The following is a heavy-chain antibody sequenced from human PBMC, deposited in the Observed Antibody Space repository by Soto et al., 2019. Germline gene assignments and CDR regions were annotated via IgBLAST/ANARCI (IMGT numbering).Heavy chain of an antibody. D-gene: IGHD3-16*01. J-gene: IGHJ6*02. CDR2: VFYTGRA. CDR3: ARDGDGRMITTPYYYNGMDV. CDR1: AGSLGSYY. V-gene: IGHV4-59*01. Sequence: PSETLSLTSTLSAGSLGSYYSSWIRQPPGKGLEWIGYVFYTGRANYNASLKSRVSISLDTSNYQFSLKLRSVTAADTAVYYCARDGDGRMITTPYYYNGMDVWGPGTTVTVS.